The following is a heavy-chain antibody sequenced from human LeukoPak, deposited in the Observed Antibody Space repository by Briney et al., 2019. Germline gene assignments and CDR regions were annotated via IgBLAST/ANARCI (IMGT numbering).Heavy chain of an antibody. D-gene: IGHD3-3*01. CDR3: ARYKADFWSGFNAFDI. J-gene: IGHJ3*02. Sequence: SETLSLTCTVSGGSISSSDYYWGWIRQPPGKGLEWIGSIYYSGSTFYNPSLKSPVTISVDTSKNQFSLKLSSVTAADTAVYYCARYKADFWSGFNAFDIWGQGTMVTVSS. CDR2: IYYSGST. V-gene: IGHV4-39*07. CDR1: GGSISSSDYY.